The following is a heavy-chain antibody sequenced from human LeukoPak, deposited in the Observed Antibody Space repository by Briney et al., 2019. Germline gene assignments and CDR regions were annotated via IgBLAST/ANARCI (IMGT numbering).Heavy chain of an antibody. CDR3: ARDSSSWYVGSPRFPYYFDY. CDR2: IIPIFGTA. J-gene: IGHJ4*02. D-gene: IGHD6-13*01. Sequence: VASVKVSCKASGGTFSSYAISWVRQAPGQGLEWMGGIIPIFGTANYAQKFQGRVTITADKSTSTAYMELSSLRSEDTAVYYCARDSSSWYVGSPRFPYYFDYWGQGTLVTVSS. CDR1: GGTFSSYA. V-gene: IGHV1-69*06.